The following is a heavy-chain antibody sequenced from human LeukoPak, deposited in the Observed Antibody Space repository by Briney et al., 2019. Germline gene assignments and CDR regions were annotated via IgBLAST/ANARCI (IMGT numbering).Heavy chain of an antibody. D-gene: IGHD1-26*01. CDR3: AREDVPGPIGY. V-gene: IGHV3-33*08. Sequence: PGRSLRLSCAASGFTFDDYAMHWVRQAPGKGLEWVAVIWYDGSNKYYADSVKGRFTISRDNSKNTLYLQMNSLRAEDTAVYYCAREDVPGPIGYWGRGTLVTVSS. CDR2: IWYDGSNK. J-gene: IGHJ4*02. CDR1: GFTFDDYA.